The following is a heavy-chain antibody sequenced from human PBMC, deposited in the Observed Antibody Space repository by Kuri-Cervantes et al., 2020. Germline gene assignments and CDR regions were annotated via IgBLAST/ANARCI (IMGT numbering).Heavy chain of an antibody. V-gene: IGHV3-15*01. Sequence: GGSLRLSCAASGFTFSDAWMSWVRQAPGKGLEWVGRIKSKTDGGTTDYAAPVKGRFTISRDDSKNTLYLQMNSLRAEDTAVYYCARDFSSWYWYFDLWGRGTLVTVSS. CDR2: IKSKTDGGTT. J-gene: IGHJ2*01. CDR1: GFTFSDAW. CDR3: ARDFSSWYWYFDL. D-gene: IGHD3-3*01.